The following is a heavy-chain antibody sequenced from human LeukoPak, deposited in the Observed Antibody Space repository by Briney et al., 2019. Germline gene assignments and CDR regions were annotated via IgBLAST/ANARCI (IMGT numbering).Heavy chain of an antibody. CDR2: INPNSGGT. Sequence: ASVKVSCKASGYTFTGYYMHWVRQAPGQGLEWMGWINPNSGGTNYAQKFQGRVTMTRDTSISTAYMELSRLRSDDTAVYYCASLSNGNSYNWFDPWGQGTLVTVSS. D-gene: IGHD4-23*01. CDR3: ASLSNGNSYNWFDP. CDR1: GYTFTGYY. J-gene: IGHJ5*02. V-gene: IGHV1-2*02.